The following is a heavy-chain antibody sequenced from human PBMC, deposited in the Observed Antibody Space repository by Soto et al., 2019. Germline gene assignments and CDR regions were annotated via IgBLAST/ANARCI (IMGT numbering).Heavy chain of an antibody. V-gene: IGHV4-4*07. D-gene: IGHD5-18*01. CDR2: IFSSGST. CDR3: AREGSYYAYNFANGIQLWSFDF. Sequence: SETLSLTCTVSGGSINTFYWSWVRQPAGKGLEWIGRIFSSGSTSFNPSLESRVAMSVDTSKNHFSLNLSSVTAADMAVYYCAREGSYYAYNFANGIQLWSFDFWGQGALVTVSS. J-gene: IGHJ4*02. CDR1: GGSINTFY.